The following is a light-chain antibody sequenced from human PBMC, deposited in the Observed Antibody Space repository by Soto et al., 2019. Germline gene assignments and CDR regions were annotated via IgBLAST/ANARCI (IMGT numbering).Light chain of an antibody. CDR1: QGISSY. CDR2: AAS. J-gene: IGKJ1*01. Sequence: IQLTQSPSSLSASVGARVPITCRASQGISSYLAWYQQKPGTAPKLLIYAASTLQTGVPSRFRGSGSGTDFTLTISSLQPEDFASYYCQQYNSYPWTFGQGTKVDIK. CDR3: QQYNSYPWT. V-gene: IGKV1-9*01.